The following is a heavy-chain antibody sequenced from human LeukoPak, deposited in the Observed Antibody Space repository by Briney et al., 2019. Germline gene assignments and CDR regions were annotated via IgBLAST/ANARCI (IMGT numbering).Heavy chain of an antibody. CDR2: INHSGST. J-gene: IGHJ3*02. V-gene: IGHV4-34*01. D-gene: IGHD4-23*01. Sequence: PSETLSLTCAVYGGSFSGYYWSWIRQPPGKGLEWIGEINHSGSTNYNPSLKSRVTISVDTSTNQFSLKLSSVTAADTAVYYCASQVVTLGPDAFDIWGQGTMVTVSS. CDR3: ASQVVTLGPDAFDI. CDR1: GGSFSGYY.